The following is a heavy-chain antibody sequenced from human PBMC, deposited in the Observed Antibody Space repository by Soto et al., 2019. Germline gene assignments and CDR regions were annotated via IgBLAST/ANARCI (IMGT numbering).Heavy chain of an antibody. CDR1: GGSISSGDYY. V-gene: IGHV4-30-4*01. CDR3: ASRKSSPYFDY. Sequence: SETLSLTCTVSGGSISSGDYYWSWIRQPPGKGLGWIGNIYYSGSTYYNPSLKSRVTISIDTSKNQFSLKLSSVTAADTAVYYCASRKSSPYFDYWGQGTLVTVS. D-gene: IGHD3-10*01. CDR2: IYYSGST. J-gene: IGHJ4*02.